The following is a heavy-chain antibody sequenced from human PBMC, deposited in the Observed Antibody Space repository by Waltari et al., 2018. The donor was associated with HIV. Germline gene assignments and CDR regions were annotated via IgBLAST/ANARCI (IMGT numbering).Heavy chain of an antibody. D-gene: IGHD5-18*01. Sequence: QVQLQESGPGLVRPSETLSLTCTVSAGSITSLYWSWIRQPPGKRLQWIGYVFHEGGTNSYPSLKSRVTMSVDTSKNQFSLSLRSGTAADTAIYYCAGGYTYGSKFDYWGQGILVTVSS. V-gene: IGHV4-59*11. CDR2: VFHEGGT. CDR1: AGSITSLY. CDR3: AGGYTYGSKFDY. J-gene: IGHJ4*02.